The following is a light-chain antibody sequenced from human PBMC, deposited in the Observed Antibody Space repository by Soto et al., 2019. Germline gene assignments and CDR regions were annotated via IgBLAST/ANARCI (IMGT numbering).Light chain of an antibody. CDR1: SSDV. CDR3: SSYAGRHVRL. CDR2: DVY. J-gene: IGLJ3*02. Sequence: QSALTQSRSVSGSPGQSVTISCTGTSSDVSWYQHHPGKAPKLMIYDVYKRPSGVPDRFSGSKSGNTASLTISGLQAEDEADYYCSSYAGRHVRLFGGGTKLTVL. V-gene: IGLV2-11*01.